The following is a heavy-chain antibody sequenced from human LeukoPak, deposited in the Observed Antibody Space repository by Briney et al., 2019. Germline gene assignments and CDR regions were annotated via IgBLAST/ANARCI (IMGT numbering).Heavy chain of an antibody. CDR1: GPPFTGFY. V-gene: IGHV1-2*04. D-gene: IGHD2-2*01. CDR3: ARAESVIVVVPAAGLDY. J-gene: IGHJ4*02. CDR2: INPNSGGT. Sequence: ASGKLCCTPSGPPFTGFYMHWAPEAPRLGPRCCTWINPNSGGTNYAQKFQGWVTMTRDTSISTAYMELSRLRSDDTAVYYCARAESVIVVVPAAGLDYWGQGTLVTVSS.